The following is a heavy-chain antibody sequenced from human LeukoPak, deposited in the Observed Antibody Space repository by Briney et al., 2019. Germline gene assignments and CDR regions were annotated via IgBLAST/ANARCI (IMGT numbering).Heavy chain of an antibody. Sequence: ASVTVSCTASGYTFTSYGISWVRQAPGQGLEWMGWISAYNGNTNYAQKLQGRVTMTTDTSTSTAYMELRSLRSDDTAVYYCASGYYDSSGYGSGVVYYGMDVWGQGTTVTVSS. CDR2: ISAYNGNT. V-gene: IGHV1-18*01. D-gene: IGHD3-22*01. CDR3: ASGYYDSSGYGSGVVYYGMDV. J-gene: IGHJ6*02. CDR1: GYTFTSYG.